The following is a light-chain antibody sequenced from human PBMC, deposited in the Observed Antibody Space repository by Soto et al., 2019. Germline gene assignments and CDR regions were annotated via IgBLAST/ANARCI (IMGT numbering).Light chain of an antibody. CDR2: KSS. J-gene: IGKJ2*01. CDR1: QTISSW. Sequence: DIQMTQSPSTLSASIGDRVTITCRASQTISSWLAWYQQKPGKAPKLLIYKSSSLESGVPSRFSGSGSGTEFPLTISSLQPDDCATYYCQQYYSYAMYTFGQGTKLEIK. CDR3: QQYYSYAMYT. V-gene: IGKV1-5*03.